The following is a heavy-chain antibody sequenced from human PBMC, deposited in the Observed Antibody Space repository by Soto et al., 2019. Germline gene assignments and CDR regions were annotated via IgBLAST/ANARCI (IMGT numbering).Heavy chain of an antibody. CDR1: GGTFSSYA. CDR2: IIPIFGTA. V-gene: IGHV1-69*12. J-gene: IGHJ4*02. D-gene: IGHD3-16*01. CDR3: ARTGETGRFRSPTYYFDY. Sequence: QVQLVQSGAEVKKPGSSVKVSCKASGGTFSSYAISWVRQAPGQGLEWMGGIIPIFGTANYAQKFRGRVTITADXXTXTXXMELSSLRSEDTAVYYCARTGETGRFRSPTYYFDYWGQGTLVTVSS.